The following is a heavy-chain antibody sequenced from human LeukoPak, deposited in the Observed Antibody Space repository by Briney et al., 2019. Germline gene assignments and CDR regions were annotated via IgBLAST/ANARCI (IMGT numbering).Heavy chain of an antibody. D-gene: IGHD2-2*01. CDR2: INHSGST. Sequence: SETLSLTCAVYGGSFSGYYWSWIRQPPGKGLEWIGEINHSGSTNYNPSLKSRVTISVDTSKNQSSLKLSSVTAADTAVYYCARASSGTSLANWFDPWGQGTLVTVSS. V-gene: IGHV4-34*01. J-gene: IGHJ5*02. CDR1: GGSFSGYY. CDR3: ARASSGTSLANWFDP.